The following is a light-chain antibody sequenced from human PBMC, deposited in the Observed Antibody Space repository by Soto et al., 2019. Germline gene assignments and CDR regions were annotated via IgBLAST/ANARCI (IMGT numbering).Light chain of an antibody. CDR3: QHLNSYPLT. V-gene: IGKV1-9*01. CDR2: TAS. Sequence: DIQLTQSPSFLSASVGDRVTITCRASQGISSYLAWYQQKRGKAPKLLIYTASTLQSGVPSRFSGSGSGTEFTLTISSLQPEDFATYYCQHLNSYPLTFGGGTKVEI. J-gene: IGKJ4*01. CDR1: QGISSY.